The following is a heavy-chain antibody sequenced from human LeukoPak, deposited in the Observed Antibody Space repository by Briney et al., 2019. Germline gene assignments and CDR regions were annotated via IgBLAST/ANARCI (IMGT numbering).Heavy chain of an antibody. D-gene: IGHD4-17*01. CDR3: ARAYSTVTTTDY. CDR1: GYTFTSYY. CDR2: INPSGGST. V-gene: IGHV1-46*01. J-gene: IGHJ4*02. Sequence: ASVKVSCKASGYTFTSYYMHWERQAPGQGLEWMGIINPSGGSTSYAQKFQGRVTMTRDTSTSTVYMELSSLRSEDTAVYYCARAYSTVTTTDYWGQGTLVTVSS.